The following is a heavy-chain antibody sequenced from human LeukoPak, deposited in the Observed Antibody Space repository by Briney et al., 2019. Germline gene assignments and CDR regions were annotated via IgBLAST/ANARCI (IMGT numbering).Heavy chain of an antibody. V-gene: IGHV4-34*01. Sequence: SETLSLTCAVSGVSFNDYYWSWVRQSPGKGLEWIGEINHGGYTNDSPSLKSRVTISIDTSRKQFSLNLRSVTVADTAVYYCTRMTTGHDYWGQGTLVTVSS. D-gene: IGHD1-14*01. CDR1: GVSFNDYY. CDR3: TRMTTGHDY. J-gene: IGHJ4*02. CDR2: INHGGYT.